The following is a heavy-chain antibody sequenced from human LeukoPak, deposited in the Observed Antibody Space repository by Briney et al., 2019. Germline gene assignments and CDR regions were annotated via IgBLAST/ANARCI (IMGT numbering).Heavy chain of an antibody. CDR2: IYYSGST. V-gene: IGHV4-39*01. Sequence: SETLSLTCTVSGGSISSSSYYWGWIRQPPGKGLEWIGSIYYSGSTCYNPSLKSRVTISVDTSKNQFSLKLSSVTAADTAVYYCARQYSSGWYAPNFDYWGQGTLVTVSS. CDR1: GGSISSSSYY. J-gene: IGHJ4*02. D-gene: IGHD6-19*01. CDR3: ARQYSSGWYAPNFDY.